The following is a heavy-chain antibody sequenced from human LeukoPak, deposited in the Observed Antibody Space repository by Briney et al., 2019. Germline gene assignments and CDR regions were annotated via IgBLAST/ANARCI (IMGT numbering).Heavy chain of an antibody. Sequence: PGGSLRLSCAAFGFTFSNAWMSWVRQAPGKGLEWVGRIKGKTDGGTTDYAAPVKGRFTISRDDSKNTLYLQMNSLKTEDTAVYYCTTDAYYDFWSGYYGDYWGQGTLVTVSS. D-gene: IGHD3-3*01. CDR2: IKGKTDGGTT. CDR1: GFTFSNAW. V-gene: IGHV3-15*01. J-gene: IGHJ4*02. CDR3: TTDAYYDFWSGYYGDY.